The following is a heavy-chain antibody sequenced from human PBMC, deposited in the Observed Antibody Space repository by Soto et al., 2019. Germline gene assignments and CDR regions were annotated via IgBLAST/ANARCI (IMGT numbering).Heavy chain of an antibody. Sequence: XSVKVSCNAAGCIFTGYFMHWGRRAPGQGLEWMGWINPNSGGTNYAQKFQGRVTLTRDTSISTAYMDLSSLRSDDTAVYYCASFYSSRGEFYYYGMDVWGQGTTVTVSS. V-gene: IGHV1-2*02. J-gene: IGHJ6*02. CDR3: ASFYSSRGEFYYYGMDV. CDR2: INPNSGGT. D-gene: IGHD6-19*01. CDR1: GCIFTGYF.